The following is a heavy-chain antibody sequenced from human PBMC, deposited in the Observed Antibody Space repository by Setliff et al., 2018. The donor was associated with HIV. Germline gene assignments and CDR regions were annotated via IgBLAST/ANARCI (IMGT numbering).Heavy chain of an antibody. CDR3: VRDLTTIVTRKVFDI. J-gene: IGHJ3*02. V-gene: IGHV3-30*19. CDR2: ISYDGSYK. CDR1: GFTFSDHG. D-gene: IGHD4-4*01. Sequence: PGGSLRLSCAASGFTFSDHGFHWVRQAPGKGLEWVAVISYDGSYKYYADSVKGRFTISRDNSKNTLYVQMNSLRADDTAVYYCVRDLTTIVTRKVFDIWGQGTMVTVSS.